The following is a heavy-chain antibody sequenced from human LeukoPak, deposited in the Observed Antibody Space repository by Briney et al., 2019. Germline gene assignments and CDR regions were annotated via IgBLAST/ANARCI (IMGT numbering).Heavy chain of an antibody. Sequence: GGSLRLSCAASGFTVSSNYMSWVRQPPGKGLEWVSVIYSGGTTFYADSVKGRFTIYRDNSKNPLYLQMNSLRADDTAVYYCAKLKGWYGEGYFDYWGQGTVVTVSS. CDR1: GFTVSSNY. CDR2: IYSGGTT. J-gene: IGHJ4*02. V-gene: IGHV3-53*01. D-gene: IGHD3-10*01. CDR3: AKLKGWYGEGYFDY.